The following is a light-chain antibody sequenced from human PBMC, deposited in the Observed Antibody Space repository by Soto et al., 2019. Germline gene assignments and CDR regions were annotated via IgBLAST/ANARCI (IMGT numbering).Light chain of an antibody. J-gene: IGKJ1*01. Sequence: EIVMTQSPATLSVSPGERVTLSCRASQSVSSKLAWYQQKPGQAPRLLIYGASTRATGIPARFSGSGSGTEFTLTISGLQSEDFAVYYCQQYNNWPPWTFGQGTKVEIK. CDR3: QQYNNWPPWT. CDR2: GAS. CDR1: QSVSSK. V-gene: IGKV3-15*01.